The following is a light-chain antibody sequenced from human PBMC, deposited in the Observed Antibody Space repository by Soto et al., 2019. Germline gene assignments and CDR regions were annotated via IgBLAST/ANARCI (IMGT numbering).Light chain of an antibody. V-gene: IGLV2-23*01. CDR2: EGF. CDR3: CSYAGRSTWDVV. CDR1: SSDVGGSGL. Sequence: QSALTQPASLSGSPGQSITISCPGTSSDVGGSGLVSWYQFHPGKAPKLLIFEGFKRPSGISNRFSGSQSGSTASLTISGLQAEDEADYYCCSYAGRSTWDVVFGGGTKLTVL. J-gene: IGLJ2*01.